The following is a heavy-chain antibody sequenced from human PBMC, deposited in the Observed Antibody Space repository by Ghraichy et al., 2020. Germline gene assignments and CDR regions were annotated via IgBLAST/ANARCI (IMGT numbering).Heavy chain of an antibody. D-gene: IGHD6-19*01. CDR1: GFTFGSYY. J-gene: IGHJ4*02. Sequence: GGSLRLSCAASGFTFGSYYMTWVRQAPGKGLEWVANIKQDGSAKSYVDSVKGRFTISRDNAENSLFLQMNSLRAEDTAIYYCVRTSTVAGTRSFDSWGQGTLVTVSS. CDR3: VRTSTVAGTRSFDS. V-gene: IGHV3-7*01. CDR2: IKQDGSAK.